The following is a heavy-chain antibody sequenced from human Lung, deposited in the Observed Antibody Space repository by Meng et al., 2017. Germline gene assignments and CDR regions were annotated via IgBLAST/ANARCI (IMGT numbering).Heavy chain of an antibody. CDR2: IKHSGST. CDR1: GGSFSDYY. CDR3: ARGPTTMAHDFDY. J-gene: IGHJ4*02. V-gene: IGHV4-34*01. D-gene: IGHD4-11*01. Sequence: RLQQWGAGLLKPSETLSLTCVVAGGSFSDYYWSWIRQPPGKGLEWIGEIKHSGSTNYNPSLESRATISVDTSQNNLSLKLSSVTAADSAVYYCARGPTTMAHDFDYWGQGTLVTVSS.